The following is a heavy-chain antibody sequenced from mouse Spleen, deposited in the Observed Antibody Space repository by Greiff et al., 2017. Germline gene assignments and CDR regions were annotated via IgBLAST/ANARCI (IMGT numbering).Heavy chain of an antibody. J-gene: IGHJ3*01. D-gene: IGHD2-4*01. CDR2: INPNNGGT. V-gene: IGHV1-22*01. CDR1: GYTFTDYN. Sequence: VQLQQSGPELVKPGASVKMSCKASGYTFTDYNMHWVKQSHGKSLEWIGYINPNNGGTSYNQKFKGKATLTVNKSSSTAYMELRSLTSEESAVFYCASPYDYDGFAYWGQGTLVTVSA. CDR3: ASPYDYDGFAY.